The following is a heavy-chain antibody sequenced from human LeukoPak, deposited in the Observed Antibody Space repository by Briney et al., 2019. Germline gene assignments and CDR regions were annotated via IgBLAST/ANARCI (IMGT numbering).Heavy chain of an antibody. D-gene: IGHD2-2*01. CDR3: ARAFTYCSSTSCSAMDV. CDR1: GFTFSSYA. V-gene: IGHV3-30*16. Sequence: PGGSLRLSCAASGFTFSSYAMHWVRQAPGKGLEWVAVISYDGSNKYYADSVKGRFTISRDNSKSTLYLQMNSLRAEDTAVYYCARAFTYCSSTSCSAMDVWGKGTTVTVSS. J-gene: IGHJ6*04. CDR2: ISYDGSNK.